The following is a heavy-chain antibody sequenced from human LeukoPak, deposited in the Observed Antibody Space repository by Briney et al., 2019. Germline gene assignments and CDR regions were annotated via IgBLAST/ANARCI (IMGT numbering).Heavy chain of an antibody. CDR3: ATPPFSVGLDS. CDR2: IKQDGSEK. J-gene: IGHJ4*02. V-gene: IGHV3-7*01. CDR1: GFTFSSYA. Sequence: GGSLRLSCAASGFTFSSYAMSWVRQAPGKGLGWVANIKQDGSEKYYMDSVKGRFTISRDNAKNSLYLQMNSLRAEDTAVYYCATPPFSVGLDSWGQGTPVTVSS. D-gene: IGHD2/OR15-2a*01.